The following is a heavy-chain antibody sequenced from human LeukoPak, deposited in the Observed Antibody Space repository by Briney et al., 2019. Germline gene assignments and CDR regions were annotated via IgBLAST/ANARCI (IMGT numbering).Heavy chain of an antibody. CDR2: IYDSGST. CDR1: GGSISSSSYY. CDR3: ARQVRVAVAGKQFDY. D-gene: IGHD6-19*01. V-gene: IGHV4-39*01. Sequence: PSETLSLTCTVSGGSISSSSYYWGWIRQPPGKGLEWIGSIYDSGSTYYNPSLRRRVTISVDTSKNQFFLKLSSVTGADTAVYYCARQVRVAVAGKQFDYWGQGTLVTVSS. J-gene: IGHJ4*02.